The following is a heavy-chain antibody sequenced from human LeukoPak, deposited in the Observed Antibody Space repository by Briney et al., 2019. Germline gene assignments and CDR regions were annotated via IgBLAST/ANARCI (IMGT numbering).Heavy chain of an antibody. CDR1: GFRFDDYA. CDR3: VKDLRGSYLSHLDS. V-gene: IGHV3-9*01. CDR2: ISWNSVTI. D-gene: IGHD3-10*01. Sequence: PGRSLRLSCAASGFRFDDYAMHWVRQVPGKGLEWVSGISWNSVTIDYADSVKGRFTISRDNSKNSLFLQMNSLTVEDTAFYYCVKDLRGSYLSHLDSWGQGTLVSVPS. J-gene: IGHJ4*02.